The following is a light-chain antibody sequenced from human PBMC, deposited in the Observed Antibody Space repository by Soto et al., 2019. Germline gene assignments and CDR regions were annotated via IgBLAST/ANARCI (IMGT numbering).Light chain of an antibody. CDR2: SDN. Sequence: QSVLSHPPSASGTPGQRVTISCSGSSSNIGSYTVNWYQQLPGAAPKLLIYSDNQRPSGVPDRFSGSKSGTSASLDIGGLQSEDEAEYYCAAWDDRLNGWVFGGGTKLTVL. V-gene: IGLV1-44*01. CDR3: AAWDDRLNGWV. J-gene: IGLJ3*02. CDR1: SSNIGSYT.